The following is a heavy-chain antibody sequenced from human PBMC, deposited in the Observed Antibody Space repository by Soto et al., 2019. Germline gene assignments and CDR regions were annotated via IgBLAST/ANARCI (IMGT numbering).Heavy chain of an antibody. D-gene: IGHD7-27*01. Sequence: GGSLRLSCAASGFTFSSYAMHWVRQAPGKGLEWVAVISYDGSNKYYADSVKGRFTISRDNSKNTLYLQMNSLRAEDTAVYYCARDPRAMAITGVFDPWGQGTLVTVSS. J-gene: IGHJ5*02. CDR1: GFTFSSYA. V-gene: IGHV3-30-3*01. CDR3: ARDPRAMAITGVFDP. CDR2: ISYDGSNK.